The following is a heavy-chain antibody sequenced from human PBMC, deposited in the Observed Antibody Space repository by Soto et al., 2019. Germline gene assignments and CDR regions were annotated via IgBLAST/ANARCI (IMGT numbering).Heavy chain of an antibody. CDR2: INPILDST. J-gene: IGHJ6*02. CDR1: GIMSSGYG. Sequence: QEQVVQSGPAMKEPGSSVKVSCRASGIMSSGYGFSWVRQAPGQGLEWVGMINPILDSTHYAQNLQGRVSLSVDKSRDTAYLEVTSLRLEDTAIYFCAGGRIVVAGSSAYYSMDVWGQGTTVTVSS. D-gene: IGHD6-19*01. V-gene: IGHV1-69*09. CDR3: AGGRIVVAGSSAYYSMDV.